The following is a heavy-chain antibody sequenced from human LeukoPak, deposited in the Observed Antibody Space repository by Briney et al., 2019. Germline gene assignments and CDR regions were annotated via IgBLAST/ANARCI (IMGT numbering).Heavy chain of an antibody. J-gene: IGHJ4*02. Sequence: GGSLKLSCTASGFTFSGSSMQWVRQAPGKGLEWVGRIRSKAHSYATAYAASVKGRFTISRDGSKNTAYLQMNSLKTEDTAVYYCTSRGWPWGQGTLVTVSS. CDR2: IRSKAHSYAT. V-gene: IGHV3-73*01. CDR3: TSRGWP. CDR1: GFTFSGSS. D-gene: IGHD6-19*01.